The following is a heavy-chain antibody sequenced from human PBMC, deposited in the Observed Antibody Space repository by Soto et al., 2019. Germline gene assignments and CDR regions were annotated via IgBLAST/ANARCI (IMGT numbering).Heavy chain of an antibody. Sequence: GESLKISCAASGFTFSSYGMHWVRQAPGKGLEWVAVIWYDGSNKYYADSVKGRFTISRDNSKNTLYLQMNSLRAEDTAVYYCARERVRFLEWLSTRALYYYGMDVWGQGTTVTVSS. CDR1: GFTFSSYG. D-gene: IGHD3-3*01. J-gene: IGHJ6*02. V-gene: IGHV3-33*01. CDR2: IWYDGSNK. CDR3: ARERVRFLEWLSTRALYYYGMDV.